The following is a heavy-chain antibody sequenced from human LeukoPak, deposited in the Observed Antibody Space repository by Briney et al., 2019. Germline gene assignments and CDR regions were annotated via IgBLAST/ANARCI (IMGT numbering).Heavy chain of an antibody. J-gene: IGHJ3*02. V-gene: IGHV3-48*03. D-gene: IGHD4-23*01. CDR3: ARVRWYAFDI. Sequence: PGGSLRLSCAASGFTFSSYEMNWVRQAPGKGLEWVSYISSSGSTIYYADSVKGRFTISRDNAKNSLYLQMNSLRAEDTAVYYCARVRWYAFDIWGQGTMVTVSS. CDR2: ISSSGSTI. CDR1: GFTFSSYE.